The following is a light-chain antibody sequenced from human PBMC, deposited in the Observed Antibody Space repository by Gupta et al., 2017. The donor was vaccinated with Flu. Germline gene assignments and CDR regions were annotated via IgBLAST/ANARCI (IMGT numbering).Light chain of an antibody. V-gene: IGLV1-44*01. J-gene: IGLJ3*02. Sequence: QSTLTQPPSASGTPGQRVTISCSGSSSNIGSNTVYWYQQFPGTAPKLLIYSDNQRPSGVPDRFSGSKSGTSASLAISGLQSEDEADYYCAAWDDSLKGLFGGGTKLTVL. CDR2: SDN. CDR1: SSNIGSNT. CDR3: AAWDDSLKGL.